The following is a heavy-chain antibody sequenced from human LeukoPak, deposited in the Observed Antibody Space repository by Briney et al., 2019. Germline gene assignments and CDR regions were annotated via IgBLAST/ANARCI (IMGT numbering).Heavy chain of an antibody. CDR3: AKDVGCCSVGSCYGFDF. D-gene: IGHD2-15*01. V-gene: IGHV3-23*01. J-gene: IGHJ4*02. CDR2: VSGDVDTT. Sequence: GGSLRLSCAASGFTFGNYAMNWVRQAPGKGLEWVSTVSGDVDTTFYADSVKGRFTISRDNSKNTLFLQMNSLRAEDTALYYCAKDVGCCSVGSCYGFDFWGQGALVTVSS. CDR1: GFTFGNYA.